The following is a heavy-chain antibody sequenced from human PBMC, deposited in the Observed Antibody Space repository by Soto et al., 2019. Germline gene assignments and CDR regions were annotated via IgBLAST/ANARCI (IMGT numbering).Heavy chain of an antibody. CDR1: GFTFSNYG. V-gene: IGHV3-30*18. J-gene: IGHJ4*02. CDR2: ISYDGSYK. CDR3: AKEGRDWGANYFDY. D-gene: IGHD7-27*01. Sequence: GGSLRLSCAASGFTFSNYGMHWVRRAPGKGLEWVAVISYDGSYKYYADSVKGRLTISIDNSKNTLYLHMNSLRAEDTAVYYCAKEGRDWGANYFDYWGQGTPVTVSS.